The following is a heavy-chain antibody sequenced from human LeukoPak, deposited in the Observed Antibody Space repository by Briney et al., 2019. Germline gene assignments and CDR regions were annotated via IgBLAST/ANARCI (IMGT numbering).Heavy chain of an antibody. CDR1: GGSISSSGSY. J-gene: IGHJ3*02. V-gene: IGHV4-39*01. D-gene: IGHD3-10*01. CDR3: ARLPYFYSSGGPRYAFDI. Sequence: PLETLSLTCTVSGGSISSSGSYWGWIRQPPGKGLEWIGNIYYSGTTYYNPSLKSRVTISVDTSKNQFSLKLSSVTAADTAVYYCARLPYFYSSGGPRYAFDIWGQGTMVIVSS. CDR2: IYYSGTT.